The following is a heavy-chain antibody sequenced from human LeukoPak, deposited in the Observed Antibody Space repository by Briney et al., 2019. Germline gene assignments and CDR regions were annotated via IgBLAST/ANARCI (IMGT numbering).Heavy chain of an antibody. V-gene: IGHV3-23*01. Sequence: GGSLRLSCAASGFTFSTYAMTWARQAPGKGLEWVSGVSSSGAATYYADSVKGRFTISRDTSRSTLYLPMNSLRADDTAVYYCAKPFTQTPYAIGWYTCDSWGQGTLVTVSS. CDR3: AKPFTQTPYAIGWYTCDS. CDR2: VSSSGAAT. D-gene: IGHD6-19*01. J-gene: IGHJ4*02. CDR1: GFTFSTYA.